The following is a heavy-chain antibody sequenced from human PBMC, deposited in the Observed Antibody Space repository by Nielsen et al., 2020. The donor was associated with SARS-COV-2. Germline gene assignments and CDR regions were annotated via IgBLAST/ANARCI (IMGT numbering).Heavy chain of an antibody. Sequence: SGTLSLTCTVSGGSISSGGYYWSWIRQHPGKGLEWIGYIYYSGSTYYNPSLKSRVTISVDTSKNQFSLKLSSVTAADTAVYYCARVPYYDFWSGTHDYWGQGTLVTVSS. J-gene: IGHJ4*02. CDR1: GGSISSGGYY. V-gene: IGHV4-31*03. CDR3: ARVPYYDFWSGTHDY. D-gene: IGHD3-3*01. CDR2: IYYSGST.